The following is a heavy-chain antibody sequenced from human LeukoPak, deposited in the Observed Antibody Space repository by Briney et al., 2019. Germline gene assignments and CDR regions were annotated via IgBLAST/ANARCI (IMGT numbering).Heavy chain of an antibody. D-gene: IGHD6-19*01. CDR3: ARALDSSGWNGRDY. Sequence: GGSLRLSCAASGFSFNSYAMHWARQAPGKGLEWVAVISYDGSNKDYADSVKGRFTISRDKSKNTLYLQMNSPRPEDTAVYYCARALDSSGWNGRDYWGQGTLVTVSS. V-gene: IGHV3-30-3*01. CDR1: GFSFNSYA. J-gene: IGHJ4*02. CDR2: ISYDGSNK.